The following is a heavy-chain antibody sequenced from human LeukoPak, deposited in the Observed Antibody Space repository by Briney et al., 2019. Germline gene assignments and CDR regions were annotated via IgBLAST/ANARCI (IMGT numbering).Heavy chain of an antibody. CDR3: ARDQGGSGTYGMDV. J-gene: IGHJ6*02. D-gene: IGHD3-10*01. CDR2: IYHSGST. CDR1: GFTLRSYTM. Sequence: GSLRLSCAASGFTLRSYTMNWVRQPPGKGLEWIGEIYHSGSTNYNPSLKSRVTISVDKSKNQLSLKLSSVTAADTAVYYCARDQGGSGTYGMDVWGQGTTVTVSS. V-gene: IGHV4-4*02.